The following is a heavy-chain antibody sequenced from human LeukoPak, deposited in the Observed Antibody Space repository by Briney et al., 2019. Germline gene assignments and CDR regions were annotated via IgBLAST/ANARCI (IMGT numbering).Heavy chain of an antibody. CDR2: ISGSGGST. V-gene: IGHV3-23*01. CDR3: ANSRYYYYYMDV. Sequence: GGTLRLSCAASGFTFSSYGMSWVRQAPGKGLEWVSAISGSGGSTYYADSVKGRFTISRDNSKNTLYLQMNSLRAEDTAVYYCANSRYYYYYMDVWGKGTTVTVSS. CDR1: GFTFSSYG. J-gene: IGHJ6*03.